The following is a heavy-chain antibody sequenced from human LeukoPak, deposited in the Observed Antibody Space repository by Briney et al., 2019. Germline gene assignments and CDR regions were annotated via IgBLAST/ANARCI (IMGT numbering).Heavy chain of an antibody. D-gene: IGHD4-17*01. Sequence: SETLSLTCAVSGGSFSGYYWTWIRQPPGKGLEWIGEINHSGSANYNPSLKSRVTISLDTSKNQFSLKLSSVTAADTAVYYCARGQGTVTTRWGQGTLVTVSS. CDR3: ARGQGTVTTR. J-gene: IGHJ4*02. CDR1: GGSFSGYY. CDR2: INHSGSA. V-gene: IGHV4-34*01.